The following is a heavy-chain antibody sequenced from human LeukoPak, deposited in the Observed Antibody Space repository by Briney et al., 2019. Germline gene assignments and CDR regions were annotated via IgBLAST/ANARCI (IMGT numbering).Heavy chain of an antibody. V-gene: IGHV4-34*01. CDR1: GGSFSGYY. Sequence: PSETLSLTCAVYGGSFSGYYWSWIRQPPGKGLEWIGEINHSGSTNYNPSLKSRVTISVDTSKNQFSLKLSSVTAADTAVYYCARDAYSGSYLFEDWGQGTLVTVSS. CDR3: ARDAYSGSYLFED. D-gene: IGHD1-26*01. J-gene: IGHJ4*02. CDR2: INHSGST.